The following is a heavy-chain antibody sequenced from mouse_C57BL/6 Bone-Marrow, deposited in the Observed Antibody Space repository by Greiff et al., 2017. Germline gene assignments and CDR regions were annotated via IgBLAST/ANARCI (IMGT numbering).Heavy chain of an antibody. D-gene: IGHD1-1*01. V-gene: IGHV1-66*01. CDR2: IYPGSGNT. Sequence: QVQLQQSGPELVKPGASVKISCKASGYSFTSYYIPWVKQRPGQGLDWIGWIYPGSGNTKYNEKFNGKATLTADQYSSTAYMPLSSLTSVDPAVYYCSRDTTVVAHFDYWGQGTTLTVSS. CDR1: GYSFTSYY. J-gene: IGHJ2*01. CDR3: SRDTTVVAHFDY.